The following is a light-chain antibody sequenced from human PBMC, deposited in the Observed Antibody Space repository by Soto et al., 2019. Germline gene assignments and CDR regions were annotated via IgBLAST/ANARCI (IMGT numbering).Light chain of an antibody. CDR3: QQYNNWPQT. V-gene: IGKV3-15*01. CDR2: GAS. Sequence: EVVMTQSPANLSVSPGERATLFCRASETVRNNYLAWYQQRPGQAPRLLIYGASTRATDIPARFSGSGSGTEFTLTISSLQSEDFAEYHCQQYNNWPQTFGQGTKVDIK. CDR1: ETVRNN. J-gene: IGKJ1*01.